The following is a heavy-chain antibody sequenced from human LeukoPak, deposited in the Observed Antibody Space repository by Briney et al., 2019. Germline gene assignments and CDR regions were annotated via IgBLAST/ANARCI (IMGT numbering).Heavy chain of an antibody. D-gene: IGHD3-10*01. CDR3: AEDGITMVRGRHYFDY. CDR1: GFTFSSYG. J-gene: IGHJ4*02. Sequence: GSLRLSCAASGFTFSSYGMNWVRQAPGKGLEGVSYISSSGSTIYYADPVKGRFTISRDNAKNSLYPQMNSLRAEDTAVYYCAEDGITMVRGRHYFDYWGQGTLVTVSS. V-gene: IGHV3-48*04. CDR2: ISSSGSTI.